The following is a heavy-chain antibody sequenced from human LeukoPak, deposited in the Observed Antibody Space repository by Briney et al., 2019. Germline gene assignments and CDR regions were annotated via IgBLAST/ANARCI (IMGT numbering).Heavy chain of an antibody. Sequence: SETLPLTCTVSGGSISSSSYYWGWIRQPPGKGLEWIGSIYYSGSTYYNPSLKSRVTISVDTSKSQFSLKLSSVTAADTAVYYCASYYYDSSGYYSWKPFDYWGQGTLVTVSS. D-gene: IGHD3-22*01. CDR2: IYYSGST. J-gene: IGHJ4*02. V-gene: IGHV4-39*01. CDR3: ASYYYDSSGYYSWKPFDY. CDR1: GGSISSSSYY.